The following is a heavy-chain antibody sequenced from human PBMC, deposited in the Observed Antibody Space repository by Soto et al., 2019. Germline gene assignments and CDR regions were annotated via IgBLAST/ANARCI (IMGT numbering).Heavy chain of an antibody. Sequence: SETLSLTCTVSGSSINSSGYYWGWIRQPPGKGLEWIGSMFYGVSTYYNPSLKSRVTVSVDTSKNQFSLNLRSVTAADTAVYYCERLQSRHLVDYWGQGTLVTVSS. V-gene: IGHV4-39*01. D-gene: IGHD3-3*02. CDR1: GSSINSSGYY. J-gene: IGHJ4*02. CDR2: MFYGVST. CDR3: ERLQSRHLVDY.